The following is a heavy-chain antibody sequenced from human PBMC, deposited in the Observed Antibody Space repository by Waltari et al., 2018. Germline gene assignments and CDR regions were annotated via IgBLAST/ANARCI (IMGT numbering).Heavy chain of an antibody. J-gene: IGHJ4*02. Sequence: QLQLQESGPGLVKPSGTLSLICAVSGDSMNYWWSWVRQPPRKGLEWIGQVLGSGRTNYNPSFASRVTISLDTSTHQFALKMTSATAADTALYYCARDRGRGLYLDTWGQGILVTVSP. CDR3: ARDRGRGLYLDT. D-gene: IGHD2-15*01. V-gene: IGHV4-4*02. CDR2: VLGSGRT. CDR1: GDSMNYW.